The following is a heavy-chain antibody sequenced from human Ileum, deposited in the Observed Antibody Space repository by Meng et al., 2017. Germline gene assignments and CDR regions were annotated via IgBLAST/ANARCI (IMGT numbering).Heavy chain of an antibody. CDR1: GYTFTTYG. V-gene: IGHV1-18*01. CDR3: AREGAYNGGDY. D-gene: IGHD1-1*01. CDR2: MNTDKGNT. J-gene: IGHJ4*02. Sequence: HVQLVQSGAAVNKPGASVKRSCKASGYTFTTYGISWVRQAPGQGLEWMGWMNTDKGNTNYAQKFQGRVTMTRDTSTSTAYMELRSLRSDDTAVYYCAREGAYNGGDYWGQGTLVTVSS.